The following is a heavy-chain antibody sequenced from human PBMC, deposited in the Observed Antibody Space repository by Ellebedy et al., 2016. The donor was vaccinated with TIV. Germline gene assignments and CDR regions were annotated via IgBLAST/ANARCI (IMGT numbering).Heavy chain of an antibody. D-gene: IGHD6-6*01. CDR3: AKERDEYRSTSFDY. J-gene: IGHJ4*02. Sequence: GESLKISXTASGFNFNTFFMSWVRQAPGKGLEWVAVISHDGSVRLYADSVKGRLTISRDNSRYTLYLQMNNLRAEDSAVYYCAKERDEYRSTSFDYWGQGTLVTVSS. CDR1: GFNFNTFF. CDR2: ISHDGSVR. V-gene: IGHV3-30*18.